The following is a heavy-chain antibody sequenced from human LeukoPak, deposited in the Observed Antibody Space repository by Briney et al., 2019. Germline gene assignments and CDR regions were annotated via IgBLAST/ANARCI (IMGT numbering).Heavy chain of an antibody. CDR2: IIPIFGTA. Sequence: EASVKVSCKASGGTFSSYAISWVRQAPGQGLEWMGGIIPIFGTANYAQKFQGRVTITTDESTSTAYMELSSLRSEDTAVYYCAKDGDYYDFWSGYYPYYYYYYMDVWGKGTTVTVSS. CDR1: GGTFSSYA. V-gene: IGHV1-69*05. D-gene: IGHD3-3*01. CDR3: AKDGDYYDFWSGYYPYYYYYYMDV. J-gene: IGHJ6*03.